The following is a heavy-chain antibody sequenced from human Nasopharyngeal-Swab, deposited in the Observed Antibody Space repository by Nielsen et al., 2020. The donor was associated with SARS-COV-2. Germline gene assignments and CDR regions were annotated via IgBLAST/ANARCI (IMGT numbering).Heavy chain of an antibody. Sequence: SVKVSCKASGGTFSSYGISWVRQAPGQGLEWMGRIIPTAGLANYAQQFQGGVTITADTSTSTSYMELSSLRSEDTAVYYCARDKRIYFDSSGHLDCWGQGTLVTVSS. CDR3: ARDKRIYFDSSGHLDC. V-gene: IGHV1-69*04. D-gene: IGHD3-22*01. J-gene: IGHJ4*02. CDR1: GGTFSSYG. CDR2: IIPTAGLA.